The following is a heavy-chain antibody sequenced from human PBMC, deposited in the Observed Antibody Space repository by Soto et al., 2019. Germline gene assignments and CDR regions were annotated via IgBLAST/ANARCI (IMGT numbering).Heavy chain of an antibody. J-gene: IGHJ6*02. Sequence: GGSLRLSCPASGFTFGNYAMSGVRQAPGKGLEWVSVLSTSGGTAYYADSVKGRFTISRDNFKNTLYLQLDSLRAEDTAIYYCARFEGGASGTYGLDVWGQGTTVTVSS. CDR2: LSTSGGTA. D-gene: IGHD3-10*01. CDR3: ARFEGGASGTYGLDV. CDR1: GFTFGNYA. V-gene: IGHV3-23*01.